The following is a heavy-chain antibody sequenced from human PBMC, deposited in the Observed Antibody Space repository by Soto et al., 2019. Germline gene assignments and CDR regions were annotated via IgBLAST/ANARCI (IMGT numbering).Heavy chain of an antibody. CDR2: IFHSGST. V-gene: IGHV4-30-4*01. Sequence: RSLTCTVSGASISSGDYYWTWIRQPPGKGLEWIGYIFHSGSTYYSPSLRSRLTISVDTSKNQFSLKLSSVTAADTAVYYCASRPGYCTNGVCYNHFDYWGQGALVTVSS. CDR1: GASISSGDYY. CDR3: ASRPGYCTNGVCYNHFDY. J-gene: IGHJ4*02. D-gene: IGHD2-8*01.